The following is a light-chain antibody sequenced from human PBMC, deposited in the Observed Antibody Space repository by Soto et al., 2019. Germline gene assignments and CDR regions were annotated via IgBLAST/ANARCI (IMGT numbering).Light chain of an antibody. CDR1: QSIQTW. CDR3: QQYASYPYT. CDR2: DAS. V-gene: IGKV1-5*01. J-gene: IGKJ2*01. Sequence: DIQMTQSPSTLSASVGDRVTISCRASQSIQTWFAWYQQKPGKAPNLLIFDASDLASGVSSRFSGSGSGAEFTLTISSLQADDFATYYWQQYASYPYTFGRGTRLEIK.